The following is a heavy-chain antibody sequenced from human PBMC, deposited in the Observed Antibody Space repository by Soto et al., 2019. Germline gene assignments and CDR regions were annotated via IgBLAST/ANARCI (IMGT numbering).Heavy chain of an antibody. J-gene: IGHJ4*01. CDR2: IKNKNDGGTT. Sequence: EVELVECGGGLVKPGGSLTLSCVASGFSFKNAWMNWVRQAPGTGLEWVGRIKNKNDGGTTDYAAFVKGRFTISRDASENTLYLHMNGLKTEDTGVYFCTGLWFGEIYNYWGQGSLVTVSS. D-gene: IGHD3-10*01. CDR1: GFSFKNAW. V-gene: IGHV3-15*07. CDR3: TGLWFGEIYNY.